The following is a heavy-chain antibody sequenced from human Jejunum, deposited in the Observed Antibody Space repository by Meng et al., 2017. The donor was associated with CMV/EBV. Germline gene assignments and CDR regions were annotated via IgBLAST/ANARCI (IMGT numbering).Heavy chain of an antibody. Sequence: YGMQWVRQTPGKGLEWVAFIRFDGNNKYHADSVKSRFTISRDNSKNTLYLDMNIVTTEDTALYYCAKDWALKYDGSGYYHLAHWGRGALVTVSS. CDR1: YG. CDR3: AKDWALKYDGSGYYHLAH. D-gene: IGHD3-22*01. V-gene: IGHV3-30*02. J-gene: IGHJ1*01. CDR2: IRFDGNNK.